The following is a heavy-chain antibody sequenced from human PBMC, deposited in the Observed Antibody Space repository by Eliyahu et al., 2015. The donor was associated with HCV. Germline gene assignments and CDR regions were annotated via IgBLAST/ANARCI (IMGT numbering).Heavy chain of an antibody. CDR3: VRSDAEGGSHD. J-gene: IGHJ4*02. D-gene: IGHD1-14*01. Sequence: QVQLQESGPGLVKPSQTLSLTCTXSGGSISSSVYNWNWIRQHPGKGLEWIGYIYYTGSTYYNPSLQSRVTISVDTAKNQFSLRLNSVTAADTAVYFCVRSDAEGGSHDWXQGTLVTVSS. CDR1: GGSISSSVYN. CDR2: IYYTGST. V-gene: IGHV4-31*03.